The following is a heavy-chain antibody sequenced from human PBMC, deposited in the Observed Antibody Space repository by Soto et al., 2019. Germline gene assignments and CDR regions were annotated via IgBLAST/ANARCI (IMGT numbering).Heavy chain of an antibody. CDR2: ISYDGSNK. Sequence: GGSLRLSCAASGFTFSNYGMHWVRQAPGKGLAWVALISYDGSNKYYADSVKGRFTISRDDAKNSLYLQMNSLRAEDTAVYYCARVDDYNSPWVDYWGQGTLVTVSS. V-gene: IGHV3-30*03. CDR1: GFTFSNYG. J-gene: IGHJ4*02. D-gene: IGHD4-4*01. CDR3: ARVDDYNSPWVDY.